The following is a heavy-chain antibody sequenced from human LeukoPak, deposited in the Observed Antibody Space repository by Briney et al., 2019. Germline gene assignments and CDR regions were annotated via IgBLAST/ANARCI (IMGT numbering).Heavy chain of an antibody. CDR2: ISSSSSTI. D-gene: IGHD3-9*01. Sequence: AGSLRLSCAASGFTFSSYSMNWFRQAPGKGREWVSYISSSSSTIFYADSVKGRFTNSTDNAKNSLYLQMNSLRAEDTAVYYCARGTDYDILTGPPRNWFDPWGQGTLVTVSS. V-gene: IGHV3-48*01. CDR1: GFTFSSYS. CDR3: ARGTDYDILTGPPRNWFDP. J-gene: IGHJ5*02.